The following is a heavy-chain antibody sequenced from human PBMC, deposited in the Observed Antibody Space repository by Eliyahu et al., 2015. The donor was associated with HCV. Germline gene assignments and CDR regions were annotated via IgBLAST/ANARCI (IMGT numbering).Heavy chain of an antibody. J-gene: IGHJ6*02. V-gene: IGHV3-21*01. CDR2: ISSSSSXI. CDR3: AYGKLNSGMDV. Sequence: EVQLVESGGGLVKPGGSLXLSCAAXGFTFSSYSMNWVRQAPGKGLEXVSSISSSSSXIYXADSVKGRFTISRDNAKNSLYLQMNSLRAEDTAVYYCAYGKLNSGMDVWGQGTTVTVSS. CDR1: GFTFSSYS. D-gene: IGHD1-14*01.